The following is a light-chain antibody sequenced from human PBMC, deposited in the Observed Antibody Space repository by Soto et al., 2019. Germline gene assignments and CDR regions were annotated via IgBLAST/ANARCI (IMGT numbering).Light chain of an antibody. Sequence: QSVLTPPPSVSGAPGQRVTISCTGSSSNIGAGYDVHWYQQLPGTAPKLLIYGNSNRPSGVPDRFSGSKSGTSASLAITGLQAEDEADYYCQSYDSSLSGSVFGRGTTLTVL. CDR2: GNS. J-gene: IGLJ2*01. CDR3: QSYDSSLSGSV. CDR1: SSNIGAGYD. V-gene: IGLV1-40*01.